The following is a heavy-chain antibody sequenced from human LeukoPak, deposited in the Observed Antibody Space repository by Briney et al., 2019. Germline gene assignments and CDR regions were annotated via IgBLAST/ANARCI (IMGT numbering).Heavy chain of an antibody. V-gene: IGHV3-7*01. J-gene: IGHJ4*02. CDR3: ATDGEYGSGTYFAY. Sequence: GGSLRLSCEASGFTFSSYWMSWVRQAPGKGLEWVANIKQDESEKYYVDSVKGRFTISRDNAKNALYVQMNSLRAEDTAVYYCATDGEYGSGTYFAYWGQGTLVTVSS. D-gene: IGHD3-10*01. CDR1: GFTFSSYW. CDR2: IKQDESEK.